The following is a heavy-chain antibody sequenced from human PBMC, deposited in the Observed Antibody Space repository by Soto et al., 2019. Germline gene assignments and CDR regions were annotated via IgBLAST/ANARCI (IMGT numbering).Heavy chain of an antibody. CDR3: ARGATIFGVGIFDY. D-gene: IGHD3-3*01. Sequence: SETLSLTCAVYGGSFSGYYWSWIRQPPGKGLEWIGEINHSGSTNYNPSLKGRVTISVDTSKNQFSLKLSSVTAADTAVYYCARGATIFGVGIFDYWGQGTLVTVSS. CDR1: GGSFSGYY. CDR2: INHSGST. V-gene: IGHV4-34*01. J-gene: IGHJ4*02.